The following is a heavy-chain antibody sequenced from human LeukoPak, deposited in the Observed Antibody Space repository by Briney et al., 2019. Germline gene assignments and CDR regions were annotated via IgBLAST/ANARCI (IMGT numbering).Heavy chain of an antibody. CDR1: RGTFSGYA. J-gene: IGHJ5*02. V-gene: IGHV1-69*05. Sequence: SVKVSCKASRGTFSGYAISWVRQAPGQGLEWMGGIFPISPTANYAQKFQGRLTITTDEFTTTAYMELSSLRSEDTAVYYCATGRVSDTTLVTWFDPWGQGALVTVSS. D-gene: IGHD5-18*01. CDR3: ATGRVSDTTLVTWFDP. CDR2: IFPISPTA.